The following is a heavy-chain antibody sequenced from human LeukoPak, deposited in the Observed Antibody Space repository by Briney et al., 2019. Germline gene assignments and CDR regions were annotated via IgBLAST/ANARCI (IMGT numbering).Heavy chain of an antibody. CDR1: GFSFDDYA. Sequence: GGSLRLSCAASGFSFDDYAMHWVRQAPGKGLEWVAGISRNSYNIAYGDSVKGRFTISRDNAKKSLSLQMNSLRPEDTAFYYCAKSIRGATGYYFDYWGQGSLVIVSS. V-gene: IGHV3-9*01. CDR3: AKSIRGATGYYFDY. J-gene: IGHJ4*02. CDR2: ISRNSYNI. D-gene: IGHD3-10*01.